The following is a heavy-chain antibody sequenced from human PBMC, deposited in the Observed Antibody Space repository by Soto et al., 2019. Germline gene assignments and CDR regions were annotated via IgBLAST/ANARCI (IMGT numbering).Heavy chain of an antibody. J-gene: IGHJ4*01. Sequence: PGGSLRLSCAASGFTFSDYGMHWVRQAPGKGLEWVAVISYDGSHKFYEDSVKGRFTISRDNSKNTLYLQMNSPGAEDTAVYYCAXXXXXXKPPXYFDYWGXGT. V-gene: IGHV3-30*03. CDR2: ISYDGSHK. CDR3: AXXXXXXKPPXYFDY. CDR1: GFTFSDYG.